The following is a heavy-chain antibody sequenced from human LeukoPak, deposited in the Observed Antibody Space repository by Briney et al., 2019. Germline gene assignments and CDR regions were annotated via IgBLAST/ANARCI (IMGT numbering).Heavy chain of an antibody. CDR2: INHSGST. D-gene: IGHD2-2*01. CDR3: ARGALETDIVVVPAAHTRIYYYYMDV. J-gene: IGHJ6*03. V-gene: IGHV4-34*01. Sequence: SETLSLTCAVYGGSFSGYYWSWIRQPPGKGLEWIGEINHSGSTNYNPSLKSRGTISVDPSKNQLSLKLSPVTAADPAVYYCARGALETDIVVVPAAHTRIYYYYMDVWGKGTTVTVSS. CDR1: GGSFSGYY.